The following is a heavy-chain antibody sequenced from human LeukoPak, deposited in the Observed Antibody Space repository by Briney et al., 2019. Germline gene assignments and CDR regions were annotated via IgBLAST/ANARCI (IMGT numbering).Heavy chain of an antibody. CDR2: IYTSGNT. CDR1: GDSISNYY. Sequence: SETLSLTCTVSGDSISNYYWSWIRQPAGKGLEWIGRIYTSGNTNYNPSLTSRVTMSLDTSKNQFSLKLSSVTAADTAVYYCARVDSGGYYFFDCWGQGTLVTVSS. J-gene: IGHJ4*02. D-gene: IGHD3-22*01. V-gene: IGHV4-4*07. CDR3: ARVDSGGYYFFDC.